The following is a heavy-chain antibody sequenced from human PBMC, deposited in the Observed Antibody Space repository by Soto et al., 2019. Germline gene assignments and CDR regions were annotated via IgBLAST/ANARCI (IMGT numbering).Heavy chain of an antibody. Sequence: QVQLQESGPGLVKPSQTLSLTCAVSGGSITSGGYYWSWIRQHPGKGLEWIGYIYYSGNTYYNPSLKSRVIISVDTSKNQCSLKLSSVTAADTAVYYCARDRGGSGPYNFDFWGQGTLVTVSS. D-gene: IGHD3-10*01. CDR3: ARDRGGSGPYNFDF. CDR2: IYYSGNT. J-gene: IGHJ4*02. V-gene: IGHV4-31*11. CDR1: GGSITSGGYY.